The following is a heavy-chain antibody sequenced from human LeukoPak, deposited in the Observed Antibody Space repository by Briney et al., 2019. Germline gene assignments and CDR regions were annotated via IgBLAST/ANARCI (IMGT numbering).Heavy chain of an antibody. V-gene: IGHV3-30*18. Sequence: SGGSLTLSCAASGFTFSSYAMHWVRQSLGKGLEWVAVMSYDGFNKYYADSVKGRFTISRDNSKNTLYLQMNSLRAEDTAVYYCAKTKGYSYGYYFDYWGQGTLVTVSS. CDR3: AKTKGYSYGYYFDY. D-gene: IGHD5-18*01. J-gene: IGHJ4*02. CDR2: MSYDGFNK. CDR1: GFTFSSYA.